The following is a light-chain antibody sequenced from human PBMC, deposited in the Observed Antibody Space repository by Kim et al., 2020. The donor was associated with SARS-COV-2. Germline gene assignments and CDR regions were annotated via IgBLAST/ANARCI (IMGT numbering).Light chain of an antibody. CDR2: GAS. CDR1: QSVATY. J-gene: IGKJ1*01. V-gene: IGKV3-11*01. CDR3: QQRGDWPQT. Sequence: LSPGERATLSCRARQSVATYLAWYQQKPGQAPRLLIYGASNRATGIPDRFTGSGSGTDFTLTISSLEPEDCAVYFCQQRGDWPQTFGQGTKVDIK.